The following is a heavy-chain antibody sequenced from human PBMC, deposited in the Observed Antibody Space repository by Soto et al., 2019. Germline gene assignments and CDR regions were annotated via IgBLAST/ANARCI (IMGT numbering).Heavy chain of an antibody. V-gene: IGHV1-24*01. CDR3: AADGRVRDYVWGSSPNFDY. CDR2: FDPEDGET. D-gene: IGHD3-16*01. Sequence: GASVKVSCKVSGYTLTELSMHWVRQAPGKGLEWMGGFDPEDGETIYAQKFQGRVTMTEDTSTDTAYMELSSLRSEDTAVYYCAADGRVRDYVWGSSPNFDYWGQGTLVTVSS. J-gene: IGHJ4*02. CDR1: GYTLTELS.